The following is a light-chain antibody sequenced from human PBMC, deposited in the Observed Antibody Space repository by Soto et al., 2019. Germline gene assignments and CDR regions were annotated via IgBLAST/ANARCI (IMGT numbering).Light chain of an antibody. V-gene: IGKV1-27*01. CDR3: QKYNRTPRT. CDR1: QDISDH. J-gene: IGKJ1*01. CDR2: EAS. Sequence: DFQMTQSPSSLSASVGDRVTITCRASQDISDHLAWYQHKPGKVPKLLIYEASTLQSGVPFRFSGGGFGTDFTLNISSLQPEDVATYYCQKYNRTPRTFGQGTKVELK.